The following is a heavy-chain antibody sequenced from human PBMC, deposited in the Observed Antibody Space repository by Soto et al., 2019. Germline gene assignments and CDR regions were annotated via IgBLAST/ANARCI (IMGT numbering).Heavy chain of an antibody. J-gene: IGHJ6*02. D-gene: IGHD5-18*01. CDR1: GGSISSGCYS. CDR3: ARGGYSSKSYFYYGMDV. V-gene: IGHV4-30-2*01. CDR2: IFHSGST. Sequence: PWEPLSLTCAGSGGSISSGCYSWSWIRQPPGKGLEWIGYIFHSGSTYYNPSLKSRVTITVDTSKNQSSLMLSSVTAADTAVYYCARGGYSSKSYFYYGMDVWGQGTTVTVSS.